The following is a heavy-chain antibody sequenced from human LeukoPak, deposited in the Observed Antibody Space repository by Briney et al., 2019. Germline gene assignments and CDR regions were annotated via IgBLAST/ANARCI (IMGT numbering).Heavy chain of an antibody. CDR3: AADYSGNYHVEFDY. CDR2: ISYTGST. D-gene: IGHD1-26*01. Sequence: PSETLSLTCTVSGGSISSSTYYWGWIRQPPGKGLEWIGSISYTGSTYYNPSLKSRVTISVDTSKNQFSLKLSSVTAADTAVYYCAADYSGNYHVEFDYWGQGTLVTVS. J-gene: IGHJ4*02. V-gene: IGHV4-39*07. CDR1: GGSISSSTYY.